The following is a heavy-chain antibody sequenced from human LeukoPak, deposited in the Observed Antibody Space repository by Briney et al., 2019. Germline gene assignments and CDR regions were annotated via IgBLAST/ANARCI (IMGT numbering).Heavy chain of an antibody. D-gene: IGHD1-26*01. J-gene: IGHJ4*02. CDR3: ATDRNSGKYYDY. Sequence: GRSLRLSCAASGLTFRNYGMHWVRQAPGKGLEWVAVIWYDGSNQDYVDSVKGRFTVSRDNAKNTLYLQMNSLRAEDTAVYYCATDRNSGKYYDYWGQGTLVTVSS. V-gene: IGHV3-33*01. CDR1: GLTFRNYG. CDR2: IWYDGSNQ.